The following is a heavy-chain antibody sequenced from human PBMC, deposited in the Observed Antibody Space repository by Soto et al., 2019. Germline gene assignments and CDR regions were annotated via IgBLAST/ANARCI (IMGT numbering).Heavy chain of an antibody. D-gene: IGHD3-3*01. CDR1: GGSFIGYY. J-gene: IGHJ5*02. Sequence: SETLSLTCAVYGGSFIGYYWNRIRQPRSKGLDCIGEINHSASTNYNPSLKSRFTISVDTSKNQFSLKLSSVTAADTAVYYCARGESRRITIFGVVIQPANWFDPWGQGTLVTVSS. V-gene: IGHV4-34*01. CDR3: ARGESRRITIFGVVIQPANWFDP. CDR2: INHSAST.